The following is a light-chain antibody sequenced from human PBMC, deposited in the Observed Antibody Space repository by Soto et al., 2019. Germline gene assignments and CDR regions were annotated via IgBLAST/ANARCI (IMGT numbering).Light chain of an antibody. CDR3: SSYTRSSTLHVV. Sequence: QSALTQPASVSGSPGQSITISCTGTSSDVGGYNYVSWYQQHPGKAPKLMIYEVSNRPSGVSKRFSGSKSGNTASLTISGLQAEDEADYYCSSYTRSSTLHVVFGGGTKLTVL. J-gene: IGLJ2*01. CDR1: SSDVGGYNY. CDR2: EVS. V-gene: IGLV2-14*01.